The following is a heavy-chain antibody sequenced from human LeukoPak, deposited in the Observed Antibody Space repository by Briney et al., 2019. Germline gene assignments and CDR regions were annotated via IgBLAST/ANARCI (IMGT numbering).Heavy chain of an antibody. CDR3: ARDYSGYDGFDY. J-gene: IGHJ4*02. CDR2: IPYDGSNK. CDR1: GFTFSTYA. V-gene: IGHV3-30*04. D-gene: IGHD5-12*01. Sequence: GGSLRLSCAASGFTFSTYAMHWVRQAPGKGLEWVAVIPYDGSNKYYADSVKGRFTISRENSKNRLYLQMNSLRAEDTAVYYCARDYSGYDGFDYWGQGTLVTVSS.